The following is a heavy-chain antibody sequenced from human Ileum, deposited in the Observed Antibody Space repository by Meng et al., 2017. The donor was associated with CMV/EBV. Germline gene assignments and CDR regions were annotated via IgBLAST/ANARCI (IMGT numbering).Heavy chain of an antibody. J-gene: IGHJ4*01. CDR3: ARGFYDFWEPDY. Sequence: QLRLQESDTGLVKPSESRSLTCSVSGGSISSGSHFWVWIRQPPGKGLEWIGTIYYTGTTYYNPSLKSRVTISVDTSKNQFSLKLSSVTAADTALYYCARGFYDFWEPDYWGHGSLVTVSS. D-gene: IGHD3/OR15-3a*01. CDR1: GGSISSGSHF. V-gene: IGHV4-39*07. CDR2: IYYTGTT.